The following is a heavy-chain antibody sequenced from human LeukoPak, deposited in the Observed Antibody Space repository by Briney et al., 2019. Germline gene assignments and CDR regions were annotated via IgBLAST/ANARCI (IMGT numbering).Heavy chain of an antibody. D-gene: IGHD5-24*01. J-gene: IGHJ4*02. V-gene: IGHV1-69-2*01. CDR3: ATERPSRDGYNHYFDY. Sequence: ASVKISCKVSGYTFTDYYMHWVQQAPGKGLEWMGLVDPEDGETIYAEKFQGRVTITADTSKDTAYMELSSLRSEDTAVYYCATERPSRDGYNHYFDYWGQGTLVTVSS. CDR1: GYTFTDYY. CDR2: VDPEDGET.